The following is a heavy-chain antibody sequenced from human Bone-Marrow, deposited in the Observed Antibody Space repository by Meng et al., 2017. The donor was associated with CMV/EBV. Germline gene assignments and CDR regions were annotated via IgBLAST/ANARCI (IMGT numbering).Heavy chain of an antibody. CDR1: GYTFTSYY. CDR2: IKPSGGST. V-gene: IGHV1-46*04. J-gene: IGHJ5*02. Sequence: ASVKVSCKASGYTFTSYYMHWVRQDPGQGLEWMGIIKPSGGSTSYAQKLQGRVTMTRDTSTSTVYMELSSLRSEDTAVYYCARGLVVVPAALPWWLDPWGQGTLVTVSS. D-gene: IGHD2-2*02. CDR3: ARGLVVVPAALPWWLDP.